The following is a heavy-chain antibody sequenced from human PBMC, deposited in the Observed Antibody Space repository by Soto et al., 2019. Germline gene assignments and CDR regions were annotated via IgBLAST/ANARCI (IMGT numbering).Heavy chain of an antibody. CDR3: ASDKNPGLLYY. J-gene: IGHJ4*01. Sequence: SETLSLTCTVSGGSISSGGYYWNWIRQHPGKGLEWIGYIYYSGSTYYNPSLKSRVTISIDTSKNQFSLKLTSVTAADTAVYYYASDKNPGLLYYRAQGTLVPVSS. CDR2: IYYSGST. D-gene: IGHD2-15*01. CDR1: GGSISSGGYY. V-gene: IGHV4-31*03.